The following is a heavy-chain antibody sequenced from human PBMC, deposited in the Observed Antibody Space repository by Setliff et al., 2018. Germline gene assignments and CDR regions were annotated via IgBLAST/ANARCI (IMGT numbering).Heavy chain of an antibody. J-gene: IGHJ4*01. CDR3: ARRDGRSGYLGFDL. D-gene: IGHD3-22*01. Sequence: ASVKVSCKASGYTFTSYDINWVRQATGQGLEWMGWISAYNGNTNYAQKLQGRVTMTTDTSTSTAYMELRSLRSDDTAVYYCARRDGRSGYLGFDLWGHGSLVTVSS. CDR2: ISAYNGNT. V-gene: IGHV1-18*01. CDR1: GYTFTSYD.